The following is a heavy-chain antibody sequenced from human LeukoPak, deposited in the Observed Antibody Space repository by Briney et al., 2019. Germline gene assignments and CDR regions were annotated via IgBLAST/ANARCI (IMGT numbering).Heavy chain of an antibody. CDR2: IYYSGST. V-gene: IGHV4-59*01. Sequence: SETLSLTCTVSGGSISSYYWSWIRQPPGKGLEWIGYIYYSGSTNYNPSLKSRVTISVDTSKNQFSLKLSSVTAADTAVYYCARVRDYYDSSGYYGDAFDIWGQGTVVTVSS. CDR1: GGSISSYY. J-gene: IGHJ3*02. D-gene: IGHD3-22*01. CDR3: ARVRDYYDSSGYYGDAFDI.